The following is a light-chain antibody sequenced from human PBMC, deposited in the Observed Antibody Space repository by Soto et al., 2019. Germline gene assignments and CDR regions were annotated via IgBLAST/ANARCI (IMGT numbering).Light chain of an antibody. Sequence: IKMTQSPSTLSASMGGTVTITCRASETIGRWLAWYQQKPGKVPRLLIYYTSKLDSGVPPRFSGSGSGTEFTLTISSVQPDDVGTYFCQQYDVNYSFGQGTKV. V-gene: IGKV1-5*03. CDR3: QQYDVNYS. CDR1: ETIGRW. J-gene: IGKJ1*01. CDR2: YTS.